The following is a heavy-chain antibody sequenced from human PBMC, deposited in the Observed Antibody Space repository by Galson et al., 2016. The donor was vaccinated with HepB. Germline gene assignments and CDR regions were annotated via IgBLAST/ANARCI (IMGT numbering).Heavy chain of an antibody. CDR2: IFPSGGT. CDR1: GLTVSSNH. V-gene: IGHV3-53*01. CDR3: GTSSRAWGCDALDI. D-gene: IGHD7-27*01. J-gene: IGHJ3*02. Sequence: SLRLSCAASGLTVSSNHMGWVRQAPGKGLEWVSVIFPSGGTTNADSVRGRFIVSRDSAKNTLYLQMNSLRVADKAVYYGGTSSRAWGCDALDIWGQGTVVTVSS.